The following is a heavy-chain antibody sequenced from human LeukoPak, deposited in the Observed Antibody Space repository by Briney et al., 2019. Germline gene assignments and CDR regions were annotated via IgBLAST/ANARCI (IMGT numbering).Heavy chain of an antibody. V-gene: IGHV3-23*01. CDR1: GFTFSSYA. J-gene: IGHJ6*02. D-gene: IGHD6-13*01. CDR2: ISGSGGST. CDR3: ARDLQQQLVGYYGMDV. Sequence: GGSLRLSCAASGFTFSSYAMSWVRQAPGKGLEWVSAISGSGGSTYYADSVKGRFTISRDNSKNTLYLQMNSLRAEDTAVYYCARDLQQQLVGYYGMDVWGQGATVTVSS.